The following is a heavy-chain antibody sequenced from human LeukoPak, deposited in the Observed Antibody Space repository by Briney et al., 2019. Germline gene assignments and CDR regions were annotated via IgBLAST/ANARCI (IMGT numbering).Heavy chain of an antibody. D-gene: IGHD2-2*01. CDR2: ISFDGSDK. CDR1: GFTFSSYG. V-gene: IGHV3-30*19. CDR3: ARAQLEYCSTTSCYVFDS. Sequence: PGGSLRLSCAASGFTFSSYGMHWVRQAPGKGLEWVAVISFDGSDKYYADSVKGRFTISTDISKNTLYLEMNSLRADDTAMYYCARAQLEYCSTTSCYVFDSWGQGTLVTVSS. J-gene: IGHJ4*02.